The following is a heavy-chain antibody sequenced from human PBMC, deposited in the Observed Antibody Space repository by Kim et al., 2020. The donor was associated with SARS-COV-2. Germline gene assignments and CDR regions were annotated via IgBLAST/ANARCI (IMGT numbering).Heavy chain of an antibody. J-gene: IGHJ4*02. V-gene: IGHV4-59*01. CDR1: GGSISSYY. D-gene: IGHD3-16*01. CDR2: IYYSGSN. CDR3: ARALRLGELWLFL. Sequence: SETLSLTCTVSGGSISSYYWSWIRQPPGKGLEWIGYIYYSGSNNYNPSLKSRVTISVDTSKNQFSLKLSSVTAADTAVYYCARALRLGELWLFLWGQGTLVTVSS.